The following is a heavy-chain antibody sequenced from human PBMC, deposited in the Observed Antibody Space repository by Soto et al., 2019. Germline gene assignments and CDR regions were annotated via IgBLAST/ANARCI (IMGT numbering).Heavy chain of an antibody. D-gene: IGHD2-2*01. CDR1: GGSISSSSYY. V-gene: IGHV4-39*01. Sequence: QLQLQESGPGLVKPSETLSLTCTVSGGSISSSSYYWGWIRQPPGKGLEWIGSIYYSGSTYYNPSIKSRVTISVDTSKNQCSLKLSSVTAADTAVYYCARQTYCSSTSCYPLSNWFDPWGQGTLVTVSS. J-gene: IGHJ5*02. CDR2: IYYSGST. CDR3: ARQTYCSSTSCYPLSNWFDP.